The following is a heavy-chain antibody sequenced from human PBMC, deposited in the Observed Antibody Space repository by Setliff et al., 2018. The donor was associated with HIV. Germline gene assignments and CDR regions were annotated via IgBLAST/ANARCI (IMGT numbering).Heavy chain of an antibody. Sequence: GGSLRLSCAASGFTFSKAWMNWVRRAPGKGLEWVSYISSSGTTIYYADSVKGRFSISRDNAKNSLFLQMNSLRVEDTAVYYCARIEGGTYFGWFDYWGQGTLVTVSS. CDR2: ISSSGTTI. J-gene: IGHJ4*02. V-gene: IGHV3-11*04. CDR3: ARIEGGTYFGWFDY. D-gene: IGHD1-26*01. CDR1: GFTFSKAW.